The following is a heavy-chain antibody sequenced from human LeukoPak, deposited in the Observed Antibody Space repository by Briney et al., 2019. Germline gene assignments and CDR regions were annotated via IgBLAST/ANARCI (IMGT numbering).Heavy chain of an antibody. CDR1: GYTFTDYY. CDR3: ATGRGGHLQEFDY. CDR2: VDPEDGET. Sequence: ASVEISCVASGYTFTDYYMHWVHQAPGKGLEWMGRVDPEDGETIYAEKFQGRVTITADTSTDTAYMELSSLRSEDTAVYYCATGRGGHLQEFDYWGQGTLVTVSS. V-gene: IGHV1-69-2*01. J-gene: IGHJ4*02. D-gene: IGHD3-10*01.